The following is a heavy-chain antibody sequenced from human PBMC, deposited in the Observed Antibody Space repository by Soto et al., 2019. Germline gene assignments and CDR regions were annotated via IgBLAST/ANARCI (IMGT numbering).Heavy chain of an antibody. CDR1: GGSISSSNHY. Sequence: SETLSLTCPVSGGSISSSNHYWGWIRQPPGKGLEWIGSIYYPGTTYYNASLKSRITVSVDTSMNQFSLKLNSVTAADAAVYYCARGFLRYFDYWGQGTVVTVS. D-gene: IGHD3-9*01. CDR2: IYYPGTT. CDR3: ARGFLRYFDY. V-gene: IGHV4-39*01. J-gene: IGHJ4*02.